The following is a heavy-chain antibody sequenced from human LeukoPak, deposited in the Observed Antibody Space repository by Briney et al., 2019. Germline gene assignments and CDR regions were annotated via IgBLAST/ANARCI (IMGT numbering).Heavy chain of an antibody. V-gene: IGHV3-23*01. J-gene: IGHJ4*02. CDR3: AKDHFLRIDSSGYWDY. Sequence: ISRGGISYYADSVKGRFTISRDNSKNTLYLQKNSLRAEDTAVYYCAKDHFLRIDSSGYWDYWGQGTLVTVSS. D-gene: IGHD3-22*01. CDR2: ISRGGIS.